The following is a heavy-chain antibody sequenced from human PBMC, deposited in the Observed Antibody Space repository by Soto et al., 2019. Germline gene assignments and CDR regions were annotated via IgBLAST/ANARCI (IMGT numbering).Heavy chain of an antibody. CDR3: AREMTIFGVAPGGGVDV. V-gene: IGHV4-30-2*01. Sequence: QLQLQESGSGLVRPSQTLSLTCVVSGGSISTSDYSWSWIRQAPGRVLEWIGSIYQSGRTYNIPSLKSPATMSLDKSKNQFSLKITSAVAADTARYYCAREMTIFGVAPGGGVDVWGQGTTVTVSS. CDR2: IYQSGRT. CDR1: GGSISTSDYS. J-gene: IGHJ6*02. D-gene: IGHD3-3*01.